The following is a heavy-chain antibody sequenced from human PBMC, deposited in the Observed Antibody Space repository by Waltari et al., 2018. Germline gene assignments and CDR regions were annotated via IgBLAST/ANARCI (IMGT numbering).Heavy chain of an antibody. CDR2: RKQDGSEK. D-gene: IGHD2-21*02. J-gene: IGHJ4*02. Sequence: EVQLVESGGGLVQPGGSLRLSCSGYGFTFTNHWMSWVRQAPGKGPEWVASRKQDGSEKYYVDSMKGRFTISRDNAKNSLSLQMDSLRAEDTAVYFCARGVTTVEYWGQGTLVTVSS. CDR3: ARGVTTVEY. V-gene: IGHV3-7*04. CDR1: GFTFTNHW.